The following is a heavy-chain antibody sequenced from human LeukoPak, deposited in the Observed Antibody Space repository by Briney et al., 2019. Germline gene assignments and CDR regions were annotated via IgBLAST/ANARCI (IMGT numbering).Heavy chain of an antibody. Sequence: EAPVKVSCKASGYTFTSYGISWVRQAPGRGLEWMGWISAYNGNTNYAQKLQGRVTMTTDTSTSTAYMELRSLRSDDTAVYYCARYYVWGSYRSKYYFDYWGQGTLVTVSS. J-gene: IGHJ4*02. D-gene: IGHD3-16*02. CDR2: ISAYNGNT. CDR1: GYTFTSYG. CDR3: ARYYVWGSYRSKYYFDY. V-gene: IGHV1-18*01.